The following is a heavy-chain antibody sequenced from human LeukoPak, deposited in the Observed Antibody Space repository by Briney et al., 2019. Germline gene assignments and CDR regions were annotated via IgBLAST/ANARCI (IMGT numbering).Heavy chain of an antibody. CDR1: GFTFNNYI. CDR2: ISSGSGTM. CDR3: ARAVWGYSWVYDY. Sequence: GGSLRLSCAASGFTFNNYIMTWVRQAPGRGLEWVSYISSGSGTMYYADSVKGRFTISRDNAKKSLYLQMNSLRDEDTAVYYCARAVWGYSWVYDYWGQGTLVTVSS. J-gene: IGHJ4*02. D-gene: IGHD5-18*01. V-gene: IGHV3-48*02.